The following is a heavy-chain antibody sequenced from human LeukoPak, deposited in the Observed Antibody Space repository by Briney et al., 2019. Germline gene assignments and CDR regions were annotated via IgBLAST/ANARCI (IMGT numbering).Heavy chain of an antibody. CDR3: ARVGIAVAGTH. V-gene: IGHV3-48*01. CDR1: GFTFSSYS. Sequence: GGSLRLSCAASGFTFSSYSMNWVRQAPGKGLEWVSYISSSSSTIYYADSVKGRFTISRDNAKNSLYLQMDSLRAEDTAVYYCARVGIAVAGTHWGQGTLVTVSS. D-gene: IGHD6-19*01. J-gene: IGHJ4*02. CDR2: ISSSSSTI.